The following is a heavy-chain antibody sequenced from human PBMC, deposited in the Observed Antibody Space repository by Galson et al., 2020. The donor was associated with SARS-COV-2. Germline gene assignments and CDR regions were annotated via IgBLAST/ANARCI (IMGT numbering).Heavy chain of an antibody. CDR1: GGSISSSSYY. J-gene: IGHJ5*02. CDR2: IYYSGST. Sequence: SQTLSLTCTVSGGSISSSSYYWGWIRQPPGKGLEWIGSIYYSGSTYYNPSLKSRVTISVDTSKNQFSLKLSSVTAADTAVYYCARLVAVVAAQGDWLDPWGQGTLVTVSS. D-gene: IGHD2-15*01. CDR3: ARLVAVVAAQGDWLDP. V-gene: IGHV4-39*01.